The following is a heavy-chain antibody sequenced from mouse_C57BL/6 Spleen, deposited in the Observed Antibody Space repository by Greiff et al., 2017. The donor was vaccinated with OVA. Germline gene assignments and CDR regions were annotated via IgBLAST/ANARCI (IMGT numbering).Heavy chain of an antibody. CDR1: GFTFSSYA. CDR3: ARSYSKDY. V-gene: IGHV5-4*03. D-gene: IGHD2-5*01. J-gene: IGHJ4*01. Sequence: EVKLVESGGGLVKPGGSLKLSCAASGFTFSSYAMSWVRQTPEKRLEWVATISDGGSYTYYPDNVKGRFTISRDNAKNNLYLQMSHLKSEDTAMYYCARSYSKDYWGQGTSVTVSS. CDR2: ISDGGSYT.